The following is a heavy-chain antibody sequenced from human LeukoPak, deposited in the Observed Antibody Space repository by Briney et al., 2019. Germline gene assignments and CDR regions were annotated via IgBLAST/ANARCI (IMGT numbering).Heavy chain of an antibody. CDR3: AVPPLAAAGTAAFDI. Sequence: ASVKVSCKASGYTFTGYYLHWVRQAPGQGREWVGWINPNSGGTNYAQKFQGRVTMTRNTSISPAYMQLSRLRSDAPAVYYCAVPPLAAAGTAAFDIWGQGTMVTVSS. V-gene: IGHV1-2*02. J-gene: IGHJ3*02. D-gene: IGHD6-13*01. CDR1: GYTFTGYY. CDR2: INPNSGGT.